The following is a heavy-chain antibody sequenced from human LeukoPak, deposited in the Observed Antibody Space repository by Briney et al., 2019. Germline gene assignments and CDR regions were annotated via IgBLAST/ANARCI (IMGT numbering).Heavy chain of an antibody. D-gene: IGHD2-2*01. CDR2: IKQDGSEK. CDR1: GFTFSSYW. CDR3: ARRGRYCSSTSCYGFGP. J-gene: IGHJ5*02. V-gene: IGHV3-7*01. Sequence: GGSLRLSCAASGFTFSSYWMSWVRQAPGKGLEWVANIKQDGSEKYHVDSVKGRFTISRDNAKNSLYLQMSSLRAEDTAVYYCARRGRYCSSTSCYGFGPWGQGTLVTVSS.